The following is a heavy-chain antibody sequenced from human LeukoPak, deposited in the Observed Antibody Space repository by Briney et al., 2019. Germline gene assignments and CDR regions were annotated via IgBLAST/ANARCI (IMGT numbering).Heavy chain of an antibody. CDR2: IYYSGST. V-gene: IGHV4-59*04. D-gene: IGHD1-26*01. CDR3: AKSGGYGLIDY. Sequence: GSLRLSCAASGFIFSSYWMSWVRQPPGKGLEWIGNIYYSGSTYYNASLQSRVTISIDTSKNQFSLRLNPVTAADTAMYYCAKSGGYGLIDYWGQGTLVTVSS. J-gene: IGHJ4*02. CDR1: GFIFSSYW.